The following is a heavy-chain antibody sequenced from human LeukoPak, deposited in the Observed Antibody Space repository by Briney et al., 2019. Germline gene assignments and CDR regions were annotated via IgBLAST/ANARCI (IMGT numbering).Heavy chain of an antibody. V-gene: IGHV4-59*01. J-gene: IGHJ4*02. CDR3: ARLGIAGFGTGAFDY. D-gene: IGHD1-1*01. CDR2: IYYSGST. Sequence: SETLSLTCTVSGGSISGCYWSWIRQPPGKGLEWIGYIYYSGSTNYNPSLKSRVTISVDTSKNQFSLKLSSVTAADTAVYYCARLGIAGFGTGAFDYWGQGTLVTVSS. CDR1: GGSISGCY.